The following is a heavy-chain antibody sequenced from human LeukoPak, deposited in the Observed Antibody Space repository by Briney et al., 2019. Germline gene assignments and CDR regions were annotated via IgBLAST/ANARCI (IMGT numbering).Heavy chain of an antibody. D-gene: IGHD3-10*01. V-gene: IGHV3-15*01. CDR3: ATDAYLLFGEFAY. J-gene: IGHJ4*02. CDR2: IKSNTDGGAT. CDR1: GFSFRNTW. Sequence: PGGSLRLSCAASGFSFRNTWMSWVRQSPGRGLEWVGRIKSNTDGGATVYPAPVKGRFTISRDDSKNTLYLQMDSLKAEDTAVYYCATDAYLLFGEFAYWGQGILVTVSS.